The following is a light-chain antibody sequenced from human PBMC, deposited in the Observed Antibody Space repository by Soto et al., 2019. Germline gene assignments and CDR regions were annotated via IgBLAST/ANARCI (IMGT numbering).Light chain of an antibody. CDR1: QSVSSN. J-gene: IGKJ1*01. Sequence: EIVMTQSPATLSVSPGERATLSCRASQSVSSNLAWYQQKPGQAPRLLIYGASKRATGIQPRLSGSGSGKEFTLTISSLQSEDFAVYYCQQYNNWPRTFGQGTKV. V-gene: IGKV3-15*01. CDR2: GAS. CDR3: QQYNNWPRT.